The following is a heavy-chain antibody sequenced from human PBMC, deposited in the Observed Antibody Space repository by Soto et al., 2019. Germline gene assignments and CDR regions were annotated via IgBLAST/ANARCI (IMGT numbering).Heavy chain of an antibody. D-gene: IGHD3-22*01. CDR1: GGAISSGGYY. V-gene: IGHV4-31*03. Sequence: SETLSLTCTVSGGAISSGGYYWSWIRQYPGKGLEWIGYMYYTGRTYYNPSLKSRVTISIDTSKNQFSLKLNSVTAADTAVYYCARGSFDSSGYFPFGYWGQGTLVTVSS. J-gene: IGHJ4*02. CDR2: MYYTGRT. CDR3: ARGSFDSSGYFPFGY.